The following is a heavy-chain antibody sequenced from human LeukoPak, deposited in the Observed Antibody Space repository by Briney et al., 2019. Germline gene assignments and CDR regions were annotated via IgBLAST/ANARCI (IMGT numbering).Heavy chain of an antibody. CDR3: AKSHDFWSGYYTNYFDY. V-gene: IGHV3-30*02. CDR2: IRYDGSNK. CDR1: GFTFSSYG. Sequence: PGGSLRLSCAASGFTFSSYGMHWVRQAPGKGLEWVAFIRYDGSNKYYADSVKGRFTISRDKSKNTLYLQMNSLRAEDTAVYYCAKSHDFWSGYYTNYFDYWGQGTLVTVSS. J-gene: IGHJ4*02. D-gene: IGHD3-3*01.